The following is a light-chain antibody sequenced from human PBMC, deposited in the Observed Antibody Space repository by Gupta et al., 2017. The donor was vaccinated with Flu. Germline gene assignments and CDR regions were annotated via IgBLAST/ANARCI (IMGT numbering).Light chain of an antibody. CDR3: SSYTSSSTVV. J-gene: IGLJ2*01. V-gene: IGLV2-14*01. CDR1: SSDVGGYNY. Sequence: SALTQPASVSGSPGQSITISCTGTSSDVGGYNYVSWYQQHPGKAPKLMIYEVSNRPAGVSSRFSGSKSGNTASLTISGLQDEDEADYYCSSYTSSSTVVFGGGTKLTVL. CDR2: EVS.